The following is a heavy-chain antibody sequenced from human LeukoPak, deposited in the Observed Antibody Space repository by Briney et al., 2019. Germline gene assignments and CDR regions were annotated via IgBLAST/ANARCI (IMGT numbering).Heavy chain of an antibody. Sequence: PSETLSLTCTVSGYSISTGYYWDWIRQPPGKGLEWIGTFYHGGSTYYNPSLKSRVTISVDTSKNQFSLKLSSVTAADTAVYYCARESNYHGSGTGWFDPWGQGTLVTVSS. CDR3: ARESNYHGSGTGWFDP. CDR1: GYSISTGYY. D-gene: IGHD3-10*01. V-gene: IGHV4-38-2*02. J-gene: IGHJ5*02. CDR2: FYHGGST.